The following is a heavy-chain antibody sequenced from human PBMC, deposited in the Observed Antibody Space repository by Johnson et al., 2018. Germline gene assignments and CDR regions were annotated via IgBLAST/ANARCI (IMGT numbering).Heavy chain of an antibody. V-gene: IGHV3-30*03. CDR2: ISYDGSNK. D-gene: IGHD3-10*01. CDR1: GFTFSSYG. J-gene: IGHJ1*01. Sequence: QVQLVQSGGGVVQPGRSLRLSCAASGFTFSSYGMHWVRQAPGKGLEWVAVISYDGSNKYYADSVKGRFTISRDNSKNTLYLQMNSLRAEDTAVYYWARDFGYCQHWGQGTLVTVSS. CDR3: ARDFGYCQH.